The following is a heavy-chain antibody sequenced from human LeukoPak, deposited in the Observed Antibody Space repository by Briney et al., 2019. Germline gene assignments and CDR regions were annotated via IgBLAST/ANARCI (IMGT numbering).Heavy chain of an antibody. J-gene: IGHJ5*02. CDR2: IIPIFGTA. CDR1: GGTFSSYA. CDR3: ARAGYCSSTSCLGWFDP. Sequence: ASVKVSCKASGGTFSSYAISWVRQAPGQGLEWMGGIIPIFGTANYAQKFQGRVTITADESTSTAYMELSSLGSEDTAVYYCARAGYCSSTSCLGWFDPWGQGTLVTVSS. V-gene: IGHV1-69*13. D-gene: IGHD2-2*01.